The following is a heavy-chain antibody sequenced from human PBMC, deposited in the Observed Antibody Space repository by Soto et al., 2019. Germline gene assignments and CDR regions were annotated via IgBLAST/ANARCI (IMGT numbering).Heavy chain of an antibody. CDR3: ARRYCSSTSCYRWGYFDY. Sequence: ASVKVSCKASGYTFTSYGISWVRQAPGQGLEWMGWISAYNGNTNYAQKLQGRVTMTTDTSTSTAYMELRSLRSDDTAVYYCARRYCSSTSCYRWGYFDYWGQGTLVTVSS. CDR1: GYTFTSYG. CDR2: ISAYNGNT. D-gene: IGHD2-2*02. V-gene: IGHV1-18*01. J-gene: IGHJ4*02.